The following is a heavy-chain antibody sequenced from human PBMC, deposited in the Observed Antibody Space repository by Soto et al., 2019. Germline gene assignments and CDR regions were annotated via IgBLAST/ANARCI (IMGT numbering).Heavy chain of an antibody. D-gene: IGHD3-9*01. Sequence: GSLLLACSASGFSFRTYDVHWVRQAPAKRLEFVAGISPNGAATYYADSVKGRSTISRDNSKNTLYLQMSSLTPDDTAVYYCVNLTDYWGLGTLVTVYS. CDR2: ISPNGAAT. V-gene: IGHV3-64D*06. J-gene: IGHJ4*02. CDR3: VNLTDY. CDR1: GFSFRTYD.